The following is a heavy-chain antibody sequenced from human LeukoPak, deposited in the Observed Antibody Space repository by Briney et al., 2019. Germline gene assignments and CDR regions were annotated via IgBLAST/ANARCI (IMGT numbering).Heavy chain of an antibody. CDR1: GFTFISYA. CDR3: AKNLLGSEAFSWYFDL. J-gene: IGHJ2*01. D-gene: IGHD1-26*01. V-gene: IGHV3-23*01. Sequence: PGGSLRLSCAASGFTFISYAMSWVRQAPGKWLEWVSSISGSGGRTSYADSVQGRFTISRDNSRNTLYLELNSLRAEDAAVYSCAKNLLGSEAFSWYFDLWGRGTLVTVSS. CDR2: ISGSGGRT.